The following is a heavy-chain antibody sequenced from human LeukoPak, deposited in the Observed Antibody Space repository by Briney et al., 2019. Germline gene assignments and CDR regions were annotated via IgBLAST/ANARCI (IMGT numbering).Heavy chain of an antibody. Sequence: PSETLSLTCAVYGGSFSSYYWNWIRQPPGRGLEWIGYIYYSGSTNYNPSLNSRVTTLVDTSKNQFSLRLSSVTAADTAVYYCAREYRCSSGRRAFDSWGQGTMVTVSS. V-gene: IGHV4-59*08. CDR1: GGSFSSYY. CDR2: IYYSGST. J-gene: IGHJ3*01. CDR3: AREYRCSSGRRAFDS. D-gene: IGHD6-6*01.